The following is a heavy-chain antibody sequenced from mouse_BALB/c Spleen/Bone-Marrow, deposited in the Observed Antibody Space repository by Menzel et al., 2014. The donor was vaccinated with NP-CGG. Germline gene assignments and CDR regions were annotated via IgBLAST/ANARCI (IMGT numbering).Heavy chain of an antibody. J-gene: IGHJ2*01. V-gene: IGHV5-9-3*01. CDR1: GFTFSSCA. CDR2: ISSGGSYT. Sequence: EVQGVESGGGLVKPGGSLKLSCAASGFTFSSCAMSWVRQTPEKRLEWVATISSGGSYTYCLDSVKGRFTISRDNAKNTLYLQMSSLRSKDTAMCYCARAGGYDGNFDYWGQGTTLTVSS. CDR3: ARAGGYDGNFDY. D-gene: IGHD2-14*01.